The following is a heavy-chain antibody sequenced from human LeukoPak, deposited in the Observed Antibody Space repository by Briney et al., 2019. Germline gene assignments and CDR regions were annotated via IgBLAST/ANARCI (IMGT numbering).Heavy chain of an antibody. Sequence: ASVKVPCKASGYTFTSYGISWVRQAPGQGLEWMAWISAYNDNTNYAQKFQGRVTMTTDTSTSTAYMELRSLRSDDTAVYYCARDPYSSSWYPNPNFDYWGQGTLVTVSS. V-gene: IGHV1-18*01. CDR3: ARDPYSSSWYPNPNFDY. J-gene: IGHJ4*02. D-gene: IGHD6-13*01. CDR2: ISAYNDNT. CDR1: GYTFTSYG.